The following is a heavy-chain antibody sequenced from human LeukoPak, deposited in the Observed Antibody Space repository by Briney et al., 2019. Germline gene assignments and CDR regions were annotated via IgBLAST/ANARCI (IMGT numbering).Heavy chain of an antibody. CDR2: NYYSGST. J-gene: IGHJ4*02. D-gene: IGHD4-17*01. V-gene: IGHV4-61*01. Sequence: PSETLSLTCTVSGGSVSSGSYYWSWVRQPPGKGLEWIGYNYYSGSTNYNPSLKSRVTISVDTSKNQFSLKLSSVTAADTAVYYCARAPDGDYVSLDYWGQGTLVTVSS. CDR1: GGSVSSGSYY. CDR3: ARAPDGDYVSLDY.